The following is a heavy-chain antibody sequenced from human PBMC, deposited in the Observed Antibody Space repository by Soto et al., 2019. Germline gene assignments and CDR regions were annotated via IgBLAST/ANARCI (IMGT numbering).Heavy chain of an antibody. D-gene: IGHD7-27*01. CDR3: ARPGRDWGALHY. Sequence: XVQLQESGPGLVKPSETLSLTCTVSNDSISTYYWTWIRQPPGKGLEWIGFIYYSGSTNYNPSLQSRVTISVDPSKNQFSLKMNSVTAADTAVYYCARPGRDWGALHYWGQGTLVTVSS. J-gene: IGHJ4*02. V-gene: IGHV4-59*08. CDR2: IYYSGST. CDR1: NDSISTYY.